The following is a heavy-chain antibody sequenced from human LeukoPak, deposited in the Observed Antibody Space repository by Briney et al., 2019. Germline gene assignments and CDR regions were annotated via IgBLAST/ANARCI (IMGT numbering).Heavy chain of an antibody. V-gene: IGHV3-7*01. D-gene: IGHD5-12*01. J-gene: IGHJ4*02. CDR3: ARGDGYSGCDY. CDR2: IKQDGSEK. Sequence: GGSLRLSCAASGFTFSTNWMSWVRQAPGKGLEWVANIKQDGSEKYYVESVKGRFTISRDNAKNSLYLQMNSLRAEDTAVYYCARGDGYSGCDYWGQGTLVTVSS. CDR1: GFTFSTNW.